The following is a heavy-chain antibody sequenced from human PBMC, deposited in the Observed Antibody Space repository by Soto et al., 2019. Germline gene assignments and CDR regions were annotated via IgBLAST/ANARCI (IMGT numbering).Heavy chain of an antibody. Sequence: ETLSLTCAVSGVSSGSGGESWGWMRQPPGKGLEWLGTVYYNENTSYTPSLKSRVTISVDTAKNQFSLNLRSVTAADTAIYFCARRERYYGSPGWFDPWGQGTLVTVS. V-gene: IGHV4-30-2*03. CDR1: GVSSGSGGES. CDR2: VYYNENT. CDR3: ARRERYYGSPGWFDP. J-gene: IGHJ5*02. D-gene: IGHD3-10*01.